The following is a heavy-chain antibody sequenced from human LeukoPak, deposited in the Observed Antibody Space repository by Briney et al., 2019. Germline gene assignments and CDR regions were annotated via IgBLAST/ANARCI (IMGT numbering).Heavy chain of an antibody. J-gene: IGHJ5*02. V-gene: IGHV4-39*07. CDR2: IYYSGST. Sequence: KPSETLSLTCTVSGGSIGSTRYYWGWIRQPPGKGLEWIGSIYYSGSTYYNPSLKSRVTISVDTSKNQFSLKLTSVTAADTAVYYCARVYEHYFGFGECNWFDPWGQGTLVTVSS. CDR3: ARVYEHYFGFGECNWFDP. D-gene: IGHD3-10*01. CDR1: GGSIGSTRYY.